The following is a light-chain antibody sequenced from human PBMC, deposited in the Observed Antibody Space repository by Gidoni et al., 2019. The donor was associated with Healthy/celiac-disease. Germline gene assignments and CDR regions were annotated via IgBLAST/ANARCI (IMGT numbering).Light chain of an antibody. Sequence: IQLTQSPSSLSASVGDRVTITCRASQGISSYLAWYQQKPGKAPKLLIYAASTLQSGVPSRFGGSGSGTDFTLTISSLQPEDFATYYCQQLNSYPGTFGQGTKVEIK. V-gene: IGKV1-9*01. CDR1: QGISSY. CDR3: QQLNSYPGT. CDR2: AAS. J-gene: IGKJ1*01.